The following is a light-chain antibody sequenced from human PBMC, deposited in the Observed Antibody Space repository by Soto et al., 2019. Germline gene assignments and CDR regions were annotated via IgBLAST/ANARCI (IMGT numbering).Light chain of an antibody. V-gene: IGKV3-11*01. CDR3: QQRSNWGLT. CDR2: DAS. CDR1: QSVSSF. Sequence: EIVLTQSPATLSLSPGERATLSCRASQSVSSFLAWYQQKPGQAPRLLIFDASSRATGIPARFSGSGSGPDFTRTISSLEPEDFAVYYCQQRSNWGLTFGGGTKVEIK. J-gene: IGKJ4*01.